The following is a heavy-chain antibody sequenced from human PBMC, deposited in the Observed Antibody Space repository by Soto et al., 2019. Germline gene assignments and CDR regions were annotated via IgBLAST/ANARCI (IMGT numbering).Heavy chain of an antibody. D-gene: IGHD3-10*01. CDR2: ISGSGGST. V-gene: IGHV3-23*01. J-gene: IGHJ4*02. CDR3: ANGLAYYYGSGSSGGYFDY. CDR1: GFTFSSYA. Sequence: EVQLLESGGGLVQPGGSLRLSCAASGFTFSSYAMSWVRQAPGKGLEWVSAISGSGGSTYYADSVKGRFTISRDNSKNTLYLQMNSLRAEDTAVYYCANGLAYYYGSGSSGGYFDYWGQGTLVTVSS.